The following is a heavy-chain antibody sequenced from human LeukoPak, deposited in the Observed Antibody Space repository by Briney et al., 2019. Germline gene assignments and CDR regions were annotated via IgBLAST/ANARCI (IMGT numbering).Heavy chain of an antibody. D-gene: IGHD5-12*01. J-gene: IGHJ4*02. CDR2: IYDSGST. Sequence: SETLSLTCTVSGVSISSYFWSWIRQPPGKGLEWIGYIYDSGSTNYNPSLKSRVTISVDTSKNQFSLKLSSVTAADTAVYYCARRGFSGYDCWGQGTLVTVSS. CDR3: ARRGFSGYDC. CDR1: GVSISSYF. V-gene: IGHV4-59*12.